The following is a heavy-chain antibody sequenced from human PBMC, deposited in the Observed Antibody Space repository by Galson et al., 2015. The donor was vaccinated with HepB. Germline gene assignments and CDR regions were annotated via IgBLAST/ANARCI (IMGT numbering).Heavy chain of an antibody. Sequence: SLRLSCAASGFTFSSYGMHWVRQAPGKGLEWVAVISYDGSNKYYADSVKGRFTISRDNSKNTLYLQMNSLRAEDTAVYYCARDPSLVPYYYYGMDVWGQGTTVTVSS. D-gene: IGHD2-8*02. CDR3: ARDPSLVPYYYYGMDV. V-gene: IGHV3-30*19. J-gene: IGHJ6*02. CDR2: ISYDGSNK. CDR1: GFTFSSYG.